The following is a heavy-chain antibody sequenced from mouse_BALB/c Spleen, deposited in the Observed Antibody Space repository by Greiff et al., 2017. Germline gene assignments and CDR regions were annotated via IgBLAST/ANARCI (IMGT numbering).Heavy chain of an antibody. CDR1: GYSFTGYF. CDR2: INPYNGDT. Sequence: EVMLVESGPELVKPGASVKISCKASGYSFTGYFMNWVKQSHGKSLEWIGRINPYNGDTFYNQKFKGKATLTVDKSSSTAHMELLSLTSEDSAVYYCGRAYYEDAMDYWGQGTSVTVSS. CDR3: GRAYYEDAMDY. D-gene: IGHD2-10*01. V-gene: IGHV1-37*01. J-gene: IGHJ4*01.